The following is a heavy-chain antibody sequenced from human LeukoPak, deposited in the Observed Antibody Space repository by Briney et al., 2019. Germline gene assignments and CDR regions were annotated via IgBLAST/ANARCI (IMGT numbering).Heavy chain of an antibody. CDR2: IRYDGSNK. J-gene: IGHJ5*02. D-gene: IGHD1-14*01. Sequence: GGSLRLSCAVSGFTFSSYGMHWVRQAPGKGLEWVAFIRYDGSNKYYADSVKGRFTISRDNAKNSLCLQMNSLRAEDTAVYYCARALLPSPEVNSWFDPWGQGTLVTVSS. CDR1: GFTFSSYG. V-gene: IGHV3-30*02. CDR3: ARALLPSPEVNSWFDP.